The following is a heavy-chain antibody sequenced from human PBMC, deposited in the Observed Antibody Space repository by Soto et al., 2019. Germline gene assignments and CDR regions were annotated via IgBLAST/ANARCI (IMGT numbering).Heavy chain of an antibody. D-gene: IGHD2-15*01. CDR3: ARCDGGWYYGMDV. V-gene: IGHV1-2*04. CDR2: INPNTGGT. Sequence: QVQLVQSGAEVKKPGASVKVSCKASGYSFTAYYMHWVRQAPGQGLEWMGWINPNTGGTNYAQKFQGWVTRTRDTSLSTAYMELSRLRCDDTAVYYCARCDGGWYYGMDVWGQGTTVSVSS. CDR1: GYSFTAYY. J-gene: IGHJ6*02.